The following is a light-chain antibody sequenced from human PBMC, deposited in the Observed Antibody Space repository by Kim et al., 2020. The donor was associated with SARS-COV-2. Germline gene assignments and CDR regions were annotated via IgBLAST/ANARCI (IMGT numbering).Light chain of an antibody. CDR1: SGHRSCA. J-gene: IGLJ3*02. Sequence: ASVKPPWPPCSGHRSCALALHRQQPEKGPRFLMKLDSEGSHNKGDGNPDRFSGSSSGAGRYLTISSLQSEDEADYYCQTWDTGVRLFGGGTQLTVL. CDR3: QTWDTGVRL. CDR2: LDSEGSH. V-gene: IGLV4-69*01.